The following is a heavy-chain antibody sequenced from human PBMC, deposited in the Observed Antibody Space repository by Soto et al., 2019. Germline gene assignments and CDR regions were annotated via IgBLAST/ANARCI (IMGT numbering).Heavy chain of an antibody. Sequence: GGALRLSCAASGFTFSSYSMNWVRQAPGKGLEWVSYISSSGGSTYYADSVKGRFTISRDNSKNTLYLQMNSLRAEDTAVYYCAKDIPGSYHNFDAFNIWGQGTMVTV. D-gene: IGHD3-10*01. V-gene: IGHV3-23*01. CDR3: AKDIPGSYHNFDAFNI. CDR2: ISSSGGST. J-gene: IGHJ3*02. CDR1: GFTFSSYS.